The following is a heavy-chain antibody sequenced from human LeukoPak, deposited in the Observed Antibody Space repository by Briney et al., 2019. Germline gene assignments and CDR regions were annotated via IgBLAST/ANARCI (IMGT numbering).Heavy chain of an antibody. Sequence: SETLSLTCTVSGGSISRYYWSWIRQPPGKGLEWIGCIYYSGSTNYNPSLKSRVTISVDTSKNQFSLKLSSVTAADTAVYYCARLYYDSSGYSLIDYWGQGTLVTVSS. CDR3: ARLYYDSSGYSLIDY. V-gene: IGHV4-59*01. CDR1: GGSISRYY. J-gene: IGHJ4*02. CDR2: IYYSGST. D-gene: IGHD3-22*01.